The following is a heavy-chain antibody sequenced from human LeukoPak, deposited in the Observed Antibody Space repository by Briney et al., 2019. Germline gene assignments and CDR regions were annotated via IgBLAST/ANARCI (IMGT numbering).Heavy chain of an antibody. Sequence: ASVKVSCKASGYTFTGYYMHWVRQAPGQGLEWMGWINPNSGGTNYAQKFQGRVTMTRDTSISTAYLELSRLRSDDTAVYYCARDPLVGATQEFDYWGQGTLVTVSS. V-gene: IGHV1-2*02. CDR3: ARDPLVGATQEFDY. J-gene: IGHJ4*02. D-gene: IGHD1-26*01. CDR2: INPNSGGT. CDR1: GYTFTGYY.